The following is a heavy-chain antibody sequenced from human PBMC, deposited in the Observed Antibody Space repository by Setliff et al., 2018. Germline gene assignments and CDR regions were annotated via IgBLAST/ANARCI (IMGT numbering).Heavy chain of an antibody. CDR2: IWDDGGNK. Sequence: PGGSLRLSCVGSGFGFSDAWMTWVRQAPGKGLEWVAVIWDDGGNKYHADSVKGRFTISRDNSKNTLYLQMNSLKTEDTAVYYCTRDSNHNWGSGRDYWGQGTLVTVSS. D-gene: IGHD7-27*01. CDR3: TRDSNHNWGSGRDY. J-gene: IGHJ4*02. CDR1: GFGFSDAW. V-gene: IGHV3-33*08.